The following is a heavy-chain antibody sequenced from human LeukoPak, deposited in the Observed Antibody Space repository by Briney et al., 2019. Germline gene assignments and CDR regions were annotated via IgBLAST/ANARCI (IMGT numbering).Heavy chain of an antibody. CDR2: INHSGTT. V-gene: IGHV4-34*01. CDR1: GGSFSGYY. J-gene: IGHJ4*02. CDR3: ARELLWFGELPYFDY. D-gene: IGHD3-10*01. Sequence: SETLSLTCAVYGGSFSGYYWNWIRQPPGKGLEWIGEINHSGTTNYNPSLKSRVTISVDTSKNQFSLKVNSVTAADTAVYYCARELLWFGELPYFDYWGQGTLVTVSS.